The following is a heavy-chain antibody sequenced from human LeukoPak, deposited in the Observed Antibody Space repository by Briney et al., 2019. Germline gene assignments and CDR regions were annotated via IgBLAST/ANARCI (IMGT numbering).Heavy chain of an antibody. V-gene: IGHV4-59*01. CDR1: GGSISSYY. D-gene: IGHD1-1*01. CDR2: IYYSGGT. J-gene: IGHJ6*03. CDR3: ARGRVSSSTWYSTYYYYFYMDV. Sequence: SETLSLTCSVSGGSISSYYWSWIRQPPGKGLEWIGYIYYSGGTNYNPSLRSRVTMSVDTSKNQFSLKLSSVTAADTAFYYCARGRVSSSTWYSTYYYYFYMDVWGEGTTVTVSS.